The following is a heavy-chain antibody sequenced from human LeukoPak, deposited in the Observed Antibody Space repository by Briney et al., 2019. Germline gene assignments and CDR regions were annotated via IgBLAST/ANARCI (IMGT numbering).Heavy chain of an antibody. D-gene: IGHD2-2*01. CDR1: GGSFSGYY. J-gene: IGHJ5*02. CDR2: INHSGNT. V-gene: IGHV4-34*01. Sequence: SETLSLTCAVSGGSFSGYYWSWIRQSPGKGLEWIGEINHSGNTNYNPSLKSRVTISMETSKNLFSLKLSSVTAADTAVYYCARESSVVPAAMVPQSFDPWGQGTLVTVSS. CDR3: ARESSVVPAAMVPQSFDP.